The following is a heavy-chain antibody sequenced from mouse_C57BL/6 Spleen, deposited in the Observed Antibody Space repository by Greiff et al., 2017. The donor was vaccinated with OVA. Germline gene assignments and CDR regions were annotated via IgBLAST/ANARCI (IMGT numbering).Heavy chain of an antibody. V-gene: IGHV1-4*01. CDR2: INPSSGYT. J-gene: IGHJ4*01. CDR1: GYTFTSYT. Sequence: QVQLKQSGAELARPGASVKMSCKASGYTFTSYTMHWVKQRPGQGLEWIGYINPSSGYTKYNQKFKDKATLTADKSSSTAYMQLSSLTSEDAAVYYCARSGYYAMDYWGKGTTVTVSS. CDR3: ARSGYYAMDY.